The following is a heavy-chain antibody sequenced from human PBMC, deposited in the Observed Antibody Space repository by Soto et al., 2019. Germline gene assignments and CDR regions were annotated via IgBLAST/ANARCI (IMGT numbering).Heavy chain of an antibody. CDR2: IKTDGSST. CDR1: GFTFSSYW. Sequence: GGSLRLSCAASGFTFSSYWMHWVRQAPGKGLVWVSRIKTDGSSTNYADSVKGRFTISRDNAKNTLYLQMNSLRAEDTAVYYCARALDIVVVPAAMPRGPFDYWGQGTLVTVSS. J-gene: IGHJ4*02. D-gene: IGHD2-2*01. CDR3: ARALDIVVVPAAMPRGPFDY. V-gene: IGHV3-74*01.